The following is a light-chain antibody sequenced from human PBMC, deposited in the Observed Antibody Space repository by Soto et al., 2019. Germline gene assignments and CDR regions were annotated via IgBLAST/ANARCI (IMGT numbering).Light chain of an antibody. CDR2: DVS. J-gene: IGLJ1*01. V-gene: IGLV2-14*01. CDR3: NSYTSSSTYV. Sequence: QSVLTQPASVSGSPGQSITISCTGTSSDVGRYNYVSWYQQHPGKAPKLIIYDVSNRPSGVSNRFSGSKSGNTASLTISGLPAEDEADYYCNSYTSSSTYVFGTGTRSPS. CDR1: SSDVGRYNY.